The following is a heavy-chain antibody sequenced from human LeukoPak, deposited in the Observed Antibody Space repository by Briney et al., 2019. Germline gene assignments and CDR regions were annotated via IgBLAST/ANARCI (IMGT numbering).Heavy chain of an antibody. Sequence: GGSLRLSCAASGFTLSGFWMSWVSQAPAKGLEWVATIQQDGSNKYYVDSVKGRFTISRDNAKHSLYLQMNSLRAEDTAVYYCARHCSNGVCLDYWGHGTLVTVSS. J-gene: IGHJ4*01. CDR3: ARHCSNGVCLDY. D-gene: IGHD2-8*01. V-gene: IGHV3-7*01. CDR1: GFTLSGFW. CDR2: IQQDGSNK.